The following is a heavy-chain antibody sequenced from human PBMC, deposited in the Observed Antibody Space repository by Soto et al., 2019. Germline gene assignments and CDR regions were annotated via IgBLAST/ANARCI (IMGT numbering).Heavy chain of an antibody. J-gene: IGHJ4*02. Sequence: SETMSLTCTVAGGYISSSSYYWGWISQPPGKGLEWIGSIYYSGSTYYNPSLKSRVTISVDTSKNQFSLKLSSVTAADTAVYYCARHTPAISISDHWGQGTLVTVSS. CDR1: GGYISSSSYY. CDR3: ARHTPAISISDH. CDR2: IYYSGST. D-gene: IGHD2-15*01. V-gene: IGHV4-39*01.